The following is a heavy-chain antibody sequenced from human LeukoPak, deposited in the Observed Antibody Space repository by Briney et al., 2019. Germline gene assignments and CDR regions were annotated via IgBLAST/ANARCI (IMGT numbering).Heavy chain of an antibody. J-gene: IGHJ5*02. Sequence: SVKVSCKASGGTFSRYAISWVRQAPGQGLEWMGGIIPIFGTANYAQKFKGRVTITADESTITAYVELSSLGPEYTAVYDCPREQGGFGELSFDPWGQGTLVTVSS. CDR3: PREQGGFGELSFDP. CDR2: IIPIFGTA. D-gene: IGHD3-10*01. CDR1: GGTFSRYA. V-gene: IGHV1-69*13.